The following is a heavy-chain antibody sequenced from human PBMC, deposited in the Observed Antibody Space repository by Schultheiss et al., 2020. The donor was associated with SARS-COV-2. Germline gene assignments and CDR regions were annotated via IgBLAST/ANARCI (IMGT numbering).Heavy chain of an antibody. Sequence: SVKVSCKASGGTFTGHFMHWVRQAPGQGLEWMGGIIPIFGTANYAQKFQGRVTITADESTSTAYMELSSLRSEDTAMYYCARLSYCTNSSCPKGVTFDIWGQGTMVTVSS. D-gene: IGHD2-8*01. CDR3: ARLSYCTNSSCPKGVTFDI. V-gene: IGHV1-69*13. CDR2: IIPIFGTA. CDR1: GGTFTGHF. J-gene: IGHJ3*02.